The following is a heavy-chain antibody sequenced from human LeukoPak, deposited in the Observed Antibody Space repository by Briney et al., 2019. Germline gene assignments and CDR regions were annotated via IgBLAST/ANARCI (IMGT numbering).Heavy chain of an antibody. CDR1: GFTFSSYW. V-gene: IGHV3-7*04. Sequence: PGGSLRLSCAASGFTFSSYWMSWVRQAPGKGLEWVANIKRDGSEKYYVDSVKGRFTISRDNAKNSLYLQMNSLRAEEAAVYYCARGYGDSIHFDYWGQGTLVIVSS. CDR2: IKRDGSEK. J-gene: IGHJ4*02. CDR3: ARGYGDSIHFDY. D-gene: IGHD4-17*01.